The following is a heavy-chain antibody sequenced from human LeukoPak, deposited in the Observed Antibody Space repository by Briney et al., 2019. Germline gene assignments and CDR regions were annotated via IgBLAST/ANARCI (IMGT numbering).Heavy chain of an antibody. CDR3: TTRTYYYDSSGYYFSGYYYNYMDV. CDR1: GFTFSNAW. CDR2: IKSKTDGGTT. D-gene: IGHD3-22*01. V-gene: IGHV3-15*01. J-gene: IGHJ6*03. Sequence: PGGSLRLSCAASGFTFSNAWMSWVRQAPGKGLEWVGRIKSKTDGGTTDYAAPVKGRFTISRDDSKNTLYLQMNSLKTEDTAVYYCTTRTYYYDSSGYYFSGYYYNYMDVWGKGTTVTVSS.